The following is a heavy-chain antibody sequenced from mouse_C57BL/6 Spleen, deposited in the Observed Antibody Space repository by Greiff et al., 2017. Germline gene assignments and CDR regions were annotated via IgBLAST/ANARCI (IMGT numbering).Heavy chain of an antibody. CDR1: GYTFTSYW. D-gene: IGHD3-2*02. J-gene: IGHJ2*01. V-gene: IGHV1-61*01. CDR3: ARQRRLYYFDY. CDR2: IYPSDSET. Sequence: QVQLQQPGAELVRPGSSVKLSCKASGYTFTSYWMAWVKQRPGQGLEWIGNIYPSDSETHYNQKFKDKATLTVDKSSSTAYMQLSSLTSEDSAVYYCARQRRLYYFDYWGQGTTLTVSS.